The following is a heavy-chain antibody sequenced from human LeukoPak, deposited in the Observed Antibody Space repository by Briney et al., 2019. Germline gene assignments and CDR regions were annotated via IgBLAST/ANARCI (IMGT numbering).Heavy chain of an antibody. V-gene: IGHV3-30*04. J-gene: IGHJ4*02. CDR2: ISYDGSNK. Sequence: PGGSLRLSCAASGFTFSSYAMHWVRQAPGKGLEWVAVISYDGSNKYYADSVKGRFTISRDNSKNTLYLQMNSLRAEDTALYYCARDFQESVVGSPGDYWGQGTLVTVSS. D-gene: IGHD2-15*01. CDR3: ARDFQESVVGSPGDY. CDR1: GFTFSSYA.